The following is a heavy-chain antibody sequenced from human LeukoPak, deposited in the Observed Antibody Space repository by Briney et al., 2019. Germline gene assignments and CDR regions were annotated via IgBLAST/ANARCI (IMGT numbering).Heavy chain of an antibody. Sequence: GESLKISCKGSGYSFTSYWIAWVRQMPGKGLEWMGITYPGDSDTRYSPSFQGQVTISADKSITTAYLQWSSLKASDTAMYYCARPHSNYVYYFDYWGQGTLVTVSS. CDR1: GYSFTSYW. CDR2: TYPGDSDT. CDR3: ARPHSNYVYYFDY. D-gene: IGHD4-11*01. J-gene: IGHJ4*02. V-gene: IGHV5-51*01.